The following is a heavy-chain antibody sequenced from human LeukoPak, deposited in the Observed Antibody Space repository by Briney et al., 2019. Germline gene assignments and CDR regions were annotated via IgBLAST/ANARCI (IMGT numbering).Heavy chain of an antibody. D-gene: IGHD1-1*01. CDR2: IYYTGST. Sequence: SETLSLTCTVSGGSISTYYWSWIRQPPGKGLEWIGYIYYTGSTNYNPSLKSRVTISVDTSKNQFSLRLTSVTAADTAVYYCARDSGAQNFDYWGQGTLVTVSS. CDR3: ARDSGAQNFDY. V-gene: IGHV4-59*12. J-gene: IGHJ4*02. CDR1: GGSISTYY.